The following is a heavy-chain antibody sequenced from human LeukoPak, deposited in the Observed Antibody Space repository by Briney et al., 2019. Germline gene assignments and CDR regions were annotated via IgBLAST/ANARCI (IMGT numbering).Heavy chain of an antibody. J-gene: IGHJ4*02. Sequence: ASVRVCCKASGYTFTDYCLHWVRQAPGQGFECMGWINPNTGVTDYAHKFQGRVTMTRDTSISTAYMELSSLKSDDTAVYYCARDTVAWDFHFWGQGTLVTVSS. CDR1: GYTFTDYC. CDR3: ARDTVAWDFHF. D-gene: IGHD4-23*01. CDR2: INPNTGVT. V-gene: IGHV1-2*07.